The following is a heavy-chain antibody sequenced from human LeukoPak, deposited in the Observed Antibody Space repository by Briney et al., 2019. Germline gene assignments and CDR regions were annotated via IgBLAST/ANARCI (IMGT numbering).Heavy chain of an antibody. D-gene: IGHD3-10*01. CDR3: ARGPQTGVLLWFGELLNSYGPYFDY. V-gene: IGHV4-34*01. CDR2: INHSGST. J-gene: IGHJ4*02. CDR1: GGPFSGYY. Sequence: PSETLSLTCAVYGGPFSGYYWSWIRQPPGKGLEWIGEINHSGSTNYNPSLKSRVTISVDTSKNQFSLKLSSVTAADTAVYYCARGPQTGVLLWFGELLNSYGPYFDYWGQGTLVTVSS.